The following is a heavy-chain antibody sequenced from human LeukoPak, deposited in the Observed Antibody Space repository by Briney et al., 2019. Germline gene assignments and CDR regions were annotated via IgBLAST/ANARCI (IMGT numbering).Heavy chain of an antibody. D-gene: IGHD2-15*01. J-gene: IGHJ5*02. CDR3: ARWWGFDP. CDR2: INHSGST. Sequence: KPSETLSLTCSVSRGSISSSNYYWGWIRQPPGKGLEWIGEINHSGSTNYNPSLKSRVTISVDTSKSQFSLNLRSVTDADTAVYYCARWWGFDPWGQGTLVTVSS. CDR1: RGSISSSNYY. V-gene: IGHV4-39*07.